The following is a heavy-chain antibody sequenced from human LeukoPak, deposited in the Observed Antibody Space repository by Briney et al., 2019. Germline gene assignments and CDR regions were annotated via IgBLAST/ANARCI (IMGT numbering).Heavy chain of an antibody. CDR3: ATDLGSSRPNF. V-gene: IGHV3-7*01. CDR2: IKQDGNEK. D-gene: IGHD6-13*01. CDR1: GFSFSTYW. J-gene: IGHJ4*02. Sequence: GGSLRLSCAASGFSFSTYWMSWVRQAPGKGLEWVANIKQDGNEKYYVDSAKGRFTISRDNAKNSLYLQMNSLRAEDTAVYYCATDLGSSRPNFWGQGILVTVSS.